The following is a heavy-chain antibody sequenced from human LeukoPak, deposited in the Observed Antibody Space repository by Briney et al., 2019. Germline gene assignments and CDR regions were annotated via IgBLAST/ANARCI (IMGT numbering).Heavy chain of an antibody. V-gene: IGHV3-74*01. CDR3: ARPETQYSSGLDGFDI. J-gene: IGHJ3*02. Sequence: GGSLRLSCSGSGFSFGDYGINWVRQAPGKGLVWVSRINSDGSRTTYADSVKGRFTISRDNAKNTLYLQMNSLRTEDTAVYYCARPETQYSSGLDGFDIWGQGTMVTVSS. CDR2: INSDGSRT. D-gene: IGHD6-19*01. CDR1: GFSFGDYG.